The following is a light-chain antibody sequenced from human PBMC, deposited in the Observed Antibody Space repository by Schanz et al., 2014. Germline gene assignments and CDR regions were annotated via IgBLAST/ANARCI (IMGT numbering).Light chain of an antibody. CDR3: SLNVGSDNFQ. Sequence: QSALTQPPSASGSPGQSVTISCTGTSSDVGGYNYVSWYQQYPGKDPKLMIYEVNKRPSGVPDRFSESKSGSTACLTVSGIQAENEGEYYCSLNVGSDNFQFGGGTNLPVL. CDR1: SSDVGGYNY. CDR2: EVN. J-gene: IGLJ3*02. V-gene: IGLV2-8*01.